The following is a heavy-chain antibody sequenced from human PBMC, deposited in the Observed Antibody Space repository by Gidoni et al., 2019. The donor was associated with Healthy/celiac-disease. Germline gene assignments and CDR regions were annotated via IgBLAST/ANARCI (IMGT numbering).Heavy chain of an antibody. V-gene: IGHV3-21*01. J-gene: IGHJ6*02. D-gene: IGHD2-2*01. Sequence: EVQLVESGGGLVKPGGSLRLSCPASGFTLSSYSMNWGRQAPGKGLEWVSSISSSSSNIYYADSVKGRFTITRDNAKNSMYLQMNSLRAEDTAVYYCTFLGAVVPAAVGMDVWGQGTTVTVSS. CDR2: ISSSSSNI. CDR1: GFTLSSYS. CDR3: TFLGAVVPAAVGMDV.